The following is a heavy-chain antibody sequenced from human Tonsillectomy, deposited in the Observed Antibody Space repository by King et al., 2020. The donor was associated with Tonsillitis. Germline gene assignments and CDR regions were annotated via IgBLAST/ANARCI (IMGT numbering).Heavy chain of an antibody. CDR3: ARDRVAAKGGMDV. D-gene: IGHD6-25*01. Sequence: VQLVESGGGLVQPGGSLRLSCAASGFTFSIYWMSWVRQAPGKGLEWVSNIKQDGSEKYYVDSVKGRFTISRDNAKNSLYLQMNSLRAEDTAVYYCARDRVAAKGGMDVWGQGTTVTVSS. CDR2: IKQDGSEK. V-gene: IGHV3-7*01. CDR1: GFTFSIYW. J-gene: IGHJ6*02.